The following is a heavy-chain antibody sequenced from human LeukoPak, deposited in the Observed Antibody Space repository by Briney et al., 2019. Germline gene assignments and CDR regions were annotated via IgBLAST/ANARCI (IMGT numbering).Heavy chain of an antibody. CDR2: IRSKANSYAT. V-gene: IGHV3-73*01. J-gene: IGHJ4*02. CDR1: GFTFSGSA. D-gene: IGHD6-19*01. Sequence: GGSLRLSCAASGFTFSGSAMHWVRQASGKVLEWDGRIRSKANSYATAYAASVKGRFTISRDDSKNTAYLQMNSLKTEDTAVYYGARNSGWYGVSWGQGTLVTVSS. CDR3: ARNSGWYGVS.